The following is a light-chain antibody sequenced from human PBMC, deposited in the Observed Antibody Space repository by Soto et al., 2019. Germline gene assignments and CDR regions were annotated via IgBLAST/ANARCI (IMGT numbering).Light chain of an antibody. V-gene: IGKV1-39*01. CDR1: QSISGY. CDR2: AAS. J-gene: IGKJ5*01. CDR3: QQSYSTLPIT. Sequence: DIQMTQSPSSLSASVGDRVTITWRTSQSISGYLNWYRHKPGKAPTLLIYAASTLQSGVPSRFSGSGSGTDFTLTISNLKPEDFANYYCQQSYSTLPITFGHGTRLEIK.